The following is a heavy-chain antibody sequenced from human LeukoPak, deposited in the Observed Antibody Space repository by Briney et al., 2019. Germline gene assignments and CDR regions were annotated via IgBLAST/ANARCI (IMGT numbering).Heavy chain of an antibody. D-gene: IGHD5-18*01. CDR3: ARSMVTDAFDI. CDR1: GYTFSSYD. J-gene: IGHJ3*02. CDR2: MNPNSGNT. V-gene: IGHV1-8*03. Sequence: ASVKVSCKASGYTFSSYDINWVRQATGQGLEWMGWMNPNSGNTGYAQKFQGRVTITRNTSISTAYMELSSLRSEDTAVYYCARSMVTDAFDIWGQGTMATVSS.